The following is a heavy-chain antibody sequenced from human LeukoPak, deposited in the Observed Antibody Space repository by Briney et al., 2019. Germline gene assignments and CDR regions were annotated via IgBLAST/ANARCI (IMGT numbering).Heavy chain of an antibody. V-gene: IGHV1-46*01. Sequence: ASVKVSCKASGYTFTSYYMHWVRQAPGQGLEWMGIINPSGGSTSYAQKFQGRVTMTTDTSTSTSYMELRSLRSDDTAVYYCARDWEGSWVYWGQGTLVTVSS. CDR3: ARDWEGSWVY. J-gene: IGHJ4*02. D-gene: IGHD6-13*01. CDR1: GYTFTSYY. CDR2: INPSGGST.